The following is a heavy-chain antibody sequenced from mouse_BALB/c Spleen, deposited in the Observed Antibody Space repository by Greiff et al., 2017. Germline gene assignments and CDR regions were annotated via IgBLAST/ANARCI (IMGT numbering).Heavy chain of an antibody. CDR3: ARTVVPSFYAMDY. CDR1: GYSFTGYY. Sequence: VQLQQSGPELVKPGASVKISCKASGYSFTGYYMHWVKQSHVKSLEWIGRINPYNGATSYNQNFKDKASLTVDKSSSTAYMELHSLTSEDSAVYYCARTVVPSFYAMDYWGQGTSVTVSS. V-gene: IGHV1-31*01. D-gene: IGHD1-1*01. CDR2: INPYNGAT. J-gene: IGHJ4*01.